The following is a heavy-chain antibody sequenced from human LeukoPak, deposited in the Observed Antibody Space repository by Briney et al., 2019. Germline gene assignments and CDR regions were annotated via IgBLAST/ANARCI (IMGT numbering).Heavy chain of an antibody. CDR1: GLTVSSYG. CDR2: IIGSAVNT. Sequence: PGESLRLSCGASGLTVSSYGMSWVRQAPGKGPEWVSTIIGSAVNTYYADSVKGRFTISRDDSKNTVYLQMNSLRAEDTAVYSCAKLKGSSWYGAGDYWGQGTLVTVSS. D-gene: IGHD6-13*01. V-gene: IGHV3-23*01. CDR3: AKLKGSSWYGAGDY. J-gene: IGHJ4*02.